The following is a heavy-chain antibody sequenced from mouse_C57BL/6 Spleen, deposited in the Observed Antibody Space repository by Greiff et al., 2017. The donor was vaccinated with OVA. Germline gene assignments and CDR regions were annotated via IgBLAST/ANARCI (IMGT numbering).Heavy chain of an antibody. J-gene: IGHJ3*01. CDR1: GYTFTSYW. CDR2: IHPNSGST. Sequence: QVQLQQPGAELVKPGASVKLSCKASGYTFTSYWMHWVKQRPGQGLEWIGMIHPNSGSTNYNEKFKSKATLTVDTSSSTAYMQLSSLTSEDSAVYYCARVGDWDAYWGQGTLVTVSA. V-gene: IGHV1-64*01. CDR3: ARVGDWDAY. D-gene: IGHD4-1*01.